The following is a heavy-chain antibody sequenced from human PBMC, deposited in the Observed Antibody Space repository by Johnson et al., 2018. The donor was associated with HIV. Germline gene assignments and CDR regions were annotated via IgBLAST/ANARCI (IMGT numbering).Heavy chain of an antibody. D-gene: IGHD2-15*01. CDR1: GFTFSSYD. J-gene: IGHJ3*02. V-gene: IGHV3-13*01. Sequence: VQLVESGGGLVQPGGSLRLSCAASGFTFSSYDMHGVRQATGKGLEWVSAIGTAGDTYYPGSVKGRFTISRENAKNSLYLQMNSLRAGDTAVYYCARANRGRNDAFDIWGQGTMVTVSS. CDR2: IGTAGDT. CDR3: ARANRGRNDAFDI.